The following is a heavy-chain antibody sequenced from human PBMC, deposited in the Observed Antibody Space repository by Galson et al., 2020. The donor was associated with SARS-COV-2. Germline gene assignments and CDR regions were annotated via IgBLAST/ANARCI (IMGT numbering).Heavy chain of an antibody. CDR2: IVIGSGNT. D-gene: IGHD6-6*01. CDR1: GFTFSSSA. J-gene: IGHJ6*03. Sequence: SVKVSCKASGFTFSSSAMQWVRQARGQRPEWIGAIVIGSGNTNYAQKLQDRVTITRDMSTSTAYMELSSLRSEDTAVYYCAAPRTIAARRSLDSYYYMDVWGKGTTVTVSS. V-gene: IGHV1-58*02. CDR3: AAPRTIAARRSLDSYYYMDV.